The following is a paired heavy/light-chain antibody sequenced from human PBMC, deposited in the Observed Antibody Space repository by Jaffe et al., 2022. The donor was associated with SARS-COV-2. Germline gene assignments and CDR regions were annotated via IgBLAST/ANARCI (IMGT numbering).Heavy chain of an antibody. CDR3: ARSSDVFGVVSYWFDP. Sequence: QVQLQESGPGLVKPSQTLSLTCTVSGGSISSGSHYWNWIRQPAGKGLEWIGRVYTSGSTDYNPSLKSRASISLDTSENQFSLRLSSVTAADTALYYCARSSDVFGVVSYWFDPWGQGTLVTVSS. J-gene: IGHJ5*02. CDR1: GGSISSGSHY. V-gene: IGHV4-61*02. D-gene: IGHD3-3*01. CDR2: VYTSGST.
Light chain of an antibody. Sequence: QSVLTQPSSVSGAPGQRVTISCTGSRSNIGAGYDVQWYQQFPGTAPKLLIYVNTNRPSGVPDRFSGSKSGASASLAISGLQAEDEADYYCQSYDSSLRAYVFGTGTKVTVL. CDR3: QSYDSSLRAYV. CDR2: VNT. CDR1: RSNIGAGYD. V-gene: IGLV1-40*01. J-gene: IGLJ1*01.